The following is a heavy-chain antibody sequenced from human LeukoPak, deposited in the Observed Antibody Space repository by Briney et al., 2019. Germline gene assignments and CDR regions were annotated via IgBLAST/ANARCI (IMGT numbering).Heavy chain of an antibody. Sequence: SVKVSCKASGGTFSSYAISWVRQAPGQGLEWMGGIIPIFGTANYAQKFQGRVTITADESTSTAYMELSSLRSEDTAVYYCASRQAYGYGAFDIWGQGTMVTVSS. V-gene: IGHV1-69*13. D-gene: IGHD5-18*01. J-gene: IGHJ3*02. CDR1: GGTFSSYA. CDR2: IIPIFGTA. CDR3: ASRQAYGYGAFDI.